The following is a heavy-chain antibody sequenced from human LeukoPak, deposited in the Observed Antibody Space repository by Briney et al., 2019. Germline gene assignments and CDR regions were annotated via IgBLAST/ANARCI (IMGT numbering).Heavy chain of an antibody. J-gene: IGHJ4*02. CDR3: ARVVRGSSNFDY. CDR1: GFTFSSYD. D-gene: IGHD6-13*01. Sequence: PGGSLRLSCAASGFTFSSYDMHWVRQATGKGLEWVSAIGTAGDTYYPGSVKGRFTISRENAKNSLYLQMNSLRAEDTAVYYCARVVRGSSNFDYWGQGTRVTVSS. V-gene: IGHV3-13*01. CDR2: IGTAGDT.